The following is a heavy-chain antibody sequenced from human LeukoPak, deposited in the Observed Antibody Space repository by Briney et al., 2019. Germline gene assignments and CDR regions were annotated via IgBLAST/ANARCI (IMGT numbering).Heavy chain of an antibody. CDR2: IYYTGTT. Sequence: SETLSLTCTVSGGSLNSGTYYWGWIRQPPGKGLEWIGSIYYTGTTYYNPSLKSRVTISVDTSKNQFSLKLSSVTAADTAVYYCARRFRASSNWDFDHWGQGTLVTVSS. V-gene: IGHV4-39*01. J-gene: IGHJ4*02. CDR1: GGSLNSGTYY. D-gene: IGHD6-13*01. CDR3: ARRFRASSNWDFDH.